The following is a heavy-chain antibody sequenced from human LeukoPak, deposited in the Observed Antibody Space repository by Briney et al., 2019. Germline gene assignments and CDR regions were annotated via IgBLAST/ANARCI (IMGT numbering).Heavy chain of an antibody. V-gene: IGHV3-30*04. CDR3: ALVTRPYYYYYGMDV. CDR2: ISYDGSNK. J-gene: IGHJ6*02. D-gene: IGHD1-14*01. CDR1: GFTFSSYA. Sequence: GGSLRLSYAASGFTFSSYAMHWVRQAPGKGLEWVAVISYDGSNKYYADSVKGRFTISRDNSKNTLYLQMNSLRAEDTAVYYCALVTRPYYYYYGMDVWGQGTTVTVSS.